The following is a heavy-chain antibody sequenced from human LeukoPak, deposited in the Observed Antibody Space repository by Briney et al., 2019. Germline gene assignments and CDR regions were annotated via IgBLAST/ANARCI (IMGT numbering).Heavy chain of an antibody. Sequence: GGSLRLSCAASGFTFSDYYMSWIRQAPGKGLEWVSYIGSSSSYTNYADSVKGRFTISRDNAKNSLYLQMNSLRAEDTAVYYCARDSPWSVRYFDYWGQGTLVTVSS. CDR3: ARDSPWSVRYFDY. V-gene: IGHV3-11*06. CDR1: GFTFSDYY. D-gene: IGHD2-8*01. J-gene: IGHJ4*02. CDR2: IGSSSSYT.